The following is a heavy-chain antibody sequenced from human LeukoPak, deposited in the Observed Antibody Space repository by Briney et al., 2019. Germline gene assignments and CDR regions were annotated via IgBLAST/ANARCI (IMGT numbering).Heavy chain of an antibody. CDR3: AAVGYDYVWGSTDAFDI. Sequence: ASVKVSCKASGFTFTSSAMQWVRQARGQRLEWIGWIVVGSGNTNYAQKFQERVAITRDMSTSTAYMELSSLRSEDTAVYYCAAVGYDYVWGSTDAFDIWGQGTMVTVSS. CDR2: IVVGSGNT. V-gene: IGHV1-58*02. D-gene: IGHD3-16*01. J-gene: IGHJ3*02. CDR1: GFTFTSSA.